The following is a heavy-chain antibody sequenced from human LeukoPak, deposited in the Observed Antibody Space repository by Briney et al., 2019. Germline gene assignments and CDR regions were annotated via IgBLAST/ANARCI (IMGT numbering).Heavy chain of an antibody. CDR2: IREDGTEK. J-gene: IGHJ4*02. Sequence: GSLRLSCTASGFTFSGAWMTWVRQAPGKGLEWVANIREDGTEKNYVDSVKGRFTISRDNAKNSLFLQMSNLRDDDTAIYYCARHVGISFWGQGTLVTVSS. CDR1: GFTFSGAW. D-gene: IGHD7-27*01. V-gene: IGHV3-7*01. CDR3: ARHVGISF.